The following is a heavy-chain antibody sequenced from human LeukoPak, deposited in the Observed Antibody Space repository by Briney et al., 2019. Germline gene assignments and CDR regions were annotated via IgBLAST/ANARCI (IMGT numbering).Heavy chain of an antibody. CDR2: INTNTGNP. CDR3: ARVYDGSGSYYQDDY. CDR1: GYTFTSYA. V-gene: IGHV7-4-1*02. D-gene: IGHD3-10*01. Sequence: ASVKVSCKASGYTFTSYAMNWVRQAPGQGLEWMRWINTNTGNPTYAQGFTGRFVFSLDTSVSTAYLQISSLKAEDTAVYYCARVYDGSGSYYQDDYWGQGTLVTVSS. J-gene: IGHJ4*02.